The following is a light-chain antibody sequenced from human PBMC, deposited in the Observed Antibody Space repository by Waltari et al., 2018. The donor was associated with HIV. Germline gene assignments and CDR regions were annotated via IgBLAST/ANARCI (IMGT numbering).Light chain of an antibody. V-gene: IGKV1-5*03. Sequence: DIQMTQSPATLSASVGDRVTITCRASHDVYTWLAGYQQKPGQVPKIMIYKASTLASGVPSRFSGSGWGTDFTLTIASLQPDDYATYYCLYYGSPSKTFGPGTKVDI. CDR2: KAS. CDR1: HDVYTW. CDR3: LYYGSPSKT. J-gene: IGKJ1*01.